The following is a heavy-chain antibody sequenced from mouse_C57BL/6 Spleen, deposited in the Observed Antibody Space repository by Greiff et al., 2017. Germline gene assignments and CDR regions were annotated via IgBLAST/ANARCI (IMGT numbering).Heavy chain of an antibody. V-gene: IGHV1-64*01. D-gene: IGHD1-1*01. J-gene: IGHJ2*01. CDR3: ARTLFITTVVARDY. CDR1: GYTFTSYW. Sequence: VQLQQPGAELVKPGASVKLSCKASGYTFTSYWMHWVKQRPGQGLEWIGMIHPNSGSTNYNEKFKSKATLTVDKSSSTAYMQLSSLTSEDSAVYYCARTLFITTVVARDYWGQGTTLTVSS. CDR2: IHPNSGST.